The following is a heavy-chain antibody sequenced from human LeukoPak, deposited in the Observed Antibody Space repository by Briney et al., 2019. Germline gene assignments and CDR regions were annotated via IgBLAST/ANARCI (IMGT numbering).Heavy chain of an antibody. CDR3: ARNRDSGSLDAFDI. CDR2: IYPGDSDT. J-gene: IGHJ3*02. D-gene: IGHD3-10*01. CDR1: GSIFTTYW. V-gene: IGHV5-51*01. Sequence: GASLQISCKGSGSIFTTYWIGWVRQLPGKGLEWMGIIYPGDSDTRYSPSFQGQVTISGAKSISTAYLQWSSLKASDTAMYYCARNRDSGSLDAFDIWGQGTMVTVSS.